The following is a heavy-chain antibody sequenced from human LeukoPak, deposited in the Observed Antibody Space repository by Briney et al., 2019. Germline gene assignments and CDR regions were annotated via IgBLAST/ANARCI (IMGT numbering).Heavy chain of an antibody. V-gene: IGHV4-59*08. J-gene: IGHJ3*02. CDR2: IYYSGST. D-gene: IGHD3-3*01. CDR3: ARKPDYDFWSGYRAGSGAFDI. Sequence: SETLSLTCTVSGGSISSYYWSWIRQPPGKGLEWIGYIYYSGSTYYNPSLKSRVTISVDTSKNQFSLKLSSVTAADTAVYYCARKPDYDFWSGYRAGSGAFDIWGQGTMVTVSS. CDR1: GGSISSYY.